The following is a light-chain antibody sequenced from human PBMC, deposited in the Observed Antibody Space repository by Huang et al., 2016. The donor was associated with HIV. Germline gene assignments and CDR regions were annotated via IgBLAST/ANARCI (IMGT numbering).Light chain of an antibody. CDR3: HQYNAWQT. CDR2: DAS. CDR1: QSVTTS. V-gene: IGKV3-15*01. J-gene: IGKJ2*01. Sequence: EIVMTQSPASLSVSPGERATLSCRASQSVTTSVAWYQQRPGQAPRLLIYDASTRATVVSTRFSGGGSGTEFTLTISGLQSEDVAVYYCHQYNAWQTFGQGTKLQIK.